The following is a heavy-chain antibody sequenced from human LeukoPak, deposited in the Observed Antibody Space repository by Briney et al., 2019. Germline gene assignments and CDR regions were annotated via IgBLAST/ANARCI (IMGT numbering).Heavy chain of an antibody. Sequence: GGSLRLSCAASGFTFSSYAMSWVRQAPGKGLEWVSAISGSGGSTYYADSVKGRFTISRDNSKNTLYLQMNSLRAEDTAVYYCAKAHYDILTGYPVDYWGQGTLVTVSS. V-gene: IGHV3-23*01. D-gene: IGHD3-9*01. J-gene: IGHJ4*02. CDR1: GFTFSSYA. CDR3: AKAHYDILTGYPVDY. CDR2: ISGSGGST.